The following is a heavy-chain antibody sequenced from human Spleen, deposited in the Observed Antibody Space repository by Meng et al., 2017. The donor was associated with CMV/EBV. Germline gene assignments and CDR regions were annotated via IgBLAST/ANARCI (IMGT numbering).Heavy chain of an antibody. CDR1: ISRSNL. CDR2: IYHSGST. D-gene: IGHD2-2*01. Sequence: ISRSNLWSWVLQPPGKVLEWIGDIYHSGSTNYNPSLKSRVTISVDKSKNQFSLKLSSVTAADTAVYYCARRAGNIVVVPAAIGAIDYWGQGTLVTVSS. J-gene: IGHJ4*02. CDR3: ARRAGNIVVVPAAIGAIDY. V-gene: IGHV4-4*02.